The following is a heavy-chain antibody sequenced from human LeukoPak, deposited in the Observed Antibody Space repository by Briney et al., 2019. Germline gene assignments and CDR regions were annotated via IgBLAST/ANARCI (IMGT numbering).Heavy chain of an antibody. D-gene: IGHD3-10*01. V-gene: IGHV3-21*04. CDR3: ARHITMVRGVIILGPTNYMDV. CDR2: ISSSSSYI. J-gene: IGHJ6*03. Sequence: GGSLRLSCEVSGFTFSTYSMNWVRQAPGKGLEWVSSISSSSSYIYYADSVKGRFTISRDNAKNSLFLQMNSLRAEDTAVYYCARHITMVRGVIILGPTNYMDVWGKGTTVTISS. CDR1: GFTFSTYS.